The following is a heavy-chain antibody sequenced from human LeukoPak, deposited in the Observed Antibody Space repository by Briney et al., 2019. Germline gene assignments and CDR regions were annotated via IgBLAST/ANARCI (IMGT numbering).Heavy chain of an antibody. Sequence: GRSLRLSCTGSGLTFGDYGMSWFRQAPGKGLEWVGRIKSKTDGGTTDYAAPVKDRFTISRDDSKNTLYLQMNSLKTEDTAVYYCTTDGVTMVRGGVDYWGQGTLVTVSS. D-gene: IGHD3-10*01. CDR1: GLTFGDYG. V-gene: IGHV3-15*01. CDR2: IKSKTDGGTT. J-gene: IGHJ4*02. CDR3: TTDGVTMVRGGVDY.